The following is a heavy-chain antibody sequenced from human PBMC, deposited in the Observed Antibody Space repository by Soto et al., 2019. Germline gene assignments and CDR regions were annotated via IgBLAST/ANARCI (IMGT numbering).Heavy chain of an antibody. D-gene: IGHD1-26*01. CDR1: GYNFATYY. CDR2: INPGGGGT. CDR3: ARPTAVGATVSYFFDY. V-gene: IGHV1-46*01. J-gene: IGHJ4*01. Sequence: ASVKVSCKASGYNFATYYIHWVRQAPGQGLEWMGVINPGGGGTNYAQKFKGRLTMTADASTTTVYMELSSLTSEDTAVYYCARPTAVGATVSYFFDYWGQGTLVTVSS.